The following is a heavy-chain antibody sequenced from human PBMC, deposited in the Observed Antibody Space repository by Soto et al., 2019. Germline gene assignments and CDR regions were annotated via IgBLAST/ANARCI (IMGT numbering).Heavy chain of an antibody. V-gene: IGHV4-4*07. CDR1: GGSIRSYY. Sequence: QVQLQQSGPGLLKPSETLSLTCTVSGGSIRSYYWSWIRQPAGKALEWIGRIYTSGTTNYNPSLKSRVTILLDTSKNQFSLDLSSVTDADTAVYYCAREGSSGFGMDVWGQGTTVTVSS. CDR2: IYTSGTT. CDR3: AREGSSGFGMDV. J-gene: IGHJ6*02. D-gene: IGHD6-25*01.